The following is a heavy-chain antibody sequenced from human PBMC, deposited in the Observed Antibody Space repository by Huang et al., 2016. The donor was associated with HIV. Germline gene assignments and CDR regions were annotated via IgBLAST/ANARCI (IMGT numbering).Heavy chain of an antibody. D-gene: IGHD3-10*01. CDR1: GFTFSTYN. Sequence: EVQLMESGGGLVQPGGSLRLSCAASGFTFSTYNMNWVRQAPGNGLDWFAYITSSSGSIYYADSVKGRFTISRDNAKNSLYLQMNSLRAEDTAVYYCARFGSYYYGSGSYLDAFDIWGQGTMVTVSS. CDR2: ITSSSGSI. V-gene: IGHV3-48*01. J-gene: IGHJ3*02. CDR3: ARFGSYYYGSGSYLDAFDI.